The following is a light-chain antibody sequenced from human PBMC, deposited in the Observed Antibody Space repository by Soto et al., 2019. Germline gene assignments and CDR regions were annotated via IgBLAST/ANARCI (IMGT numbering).Light chain of an antibody. J-gene: IGKJ2*01. CDR3: QKSSSIPYT. CDR2: AAS. CDR1: QTISTY. Sequence: DLQMTQSPSSLSASVGDRVTITCRASQTISTYLNWYQQNPGKAPKLLIYAASNLQNGVPSRFSGIGSGTDFTLTISSLQPEDFATYYCQKSSSIPYTFGQGTKLEIK. V-gene: IGKV1-39*01.